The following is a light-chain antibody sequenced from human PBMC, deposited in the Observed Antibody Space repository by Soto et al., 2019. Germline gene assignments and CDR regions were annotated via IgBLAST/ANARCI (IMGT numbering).Light chain of an antibody. Sequence: EIVLTQSPATLSLSPGERATLSCRASQSVSSYLAWYQQKPGQAPRLLIYDASNRATGIPARFSASGSGTDFTLTISSLEPEDFAVYYCQQYSKWPITFGQGTRLEL. CDR2: DAS. V-gene: IGKV3-11*01. CDR1: QSVSSY. J-gene: IGKJ5*01. CDR3: QQYSKWPIT.